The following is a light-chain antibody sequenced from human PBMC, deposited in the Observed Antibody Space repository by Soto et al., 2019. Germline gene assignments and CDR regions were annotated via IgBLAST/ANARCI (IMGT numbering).Light chain of an antibody. J-gene: IGKJ1*01. CDR2: AAS. V-gene: IGKV1-39*01. Sequence: DIQMTKNKSSLSASVGDRVTITCGASQSISSYLNWYQQKPGKAPKLLIYAASSLQRGVPSRFSGSGSGTDFTLTISSLQPEDFATYYCQQSYSTPRTFGQGTKVDIK. CDR1: QSISSY. CDR3: QQSYSTPRT.